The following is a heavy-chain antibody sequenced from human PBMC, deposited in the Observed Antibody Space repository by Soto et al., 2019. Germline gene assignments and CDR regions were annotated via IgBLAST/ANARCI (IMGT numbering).Heavy chain of an antibody. CDR3: ARGRTSAARATQFTYGMDV. CDR2: VYYSGKS. J-gene: IGHJ6*01. Sequence: QVQLQQSGPGLVKPSQTLSLTCTVSGGSISSGGYYWSWVRQYPGRGLEWIGYVYYSGKSFYNPSLAGRVTMSVDTSKKQCSMKLSSVSAADTAVYYCARGRTSAARATQFTYGMDVWGQGATVPVSS. V-gene: IGHV4-31*03. CDR1: GGSISSGGYY. D-gene: IGHD6-6*01.